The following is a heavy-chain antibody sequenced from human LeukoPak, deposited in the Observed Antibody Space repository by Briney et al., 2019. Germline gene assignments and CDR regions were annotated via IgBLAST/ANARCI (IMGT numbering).Heavy chain of an antibody. Sequence: PGGSLRLSCSASGFTFSSYAMHWVRQAPGKGLEWVAVISYDGSNKYYADSVRGRFTISRDNSKNTLYLQMNSLRAEDTAVYYWARVRDYGDYIRNYYYGMDVWGQGTTVTVSS. J-gene: IGHJ6*02. V-gene: IGHV3-30-3*01. D-gene: IGHD4-17*01. CDR2: ISYDGSNK. CDR1: GFTFSSYA. CDR3: ARVRDYGDYIRNYYYGMDV.